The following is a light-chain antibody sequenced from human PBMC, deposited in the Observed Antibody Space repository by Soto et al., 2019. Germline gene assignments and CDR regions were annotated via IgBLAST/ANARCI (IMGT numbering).Light chain of an antibody. CDR2: LGS. Sequence: DIVMTQSPLSLPVTPREPASISCRSSQSLLHSNGYNYLDWYLQKPGQSPQLLIYLGSNRASGVPYRFSGSGSGTDFTLKISRVEAEDVGVYYCMQALQTPWTFGQGTKVEIK. CDR3: MQALQTPWT. V-gene: IGKV2-28*01. CDR1: QSLLHSNGYNY. J-gene: IGKJ1*01.